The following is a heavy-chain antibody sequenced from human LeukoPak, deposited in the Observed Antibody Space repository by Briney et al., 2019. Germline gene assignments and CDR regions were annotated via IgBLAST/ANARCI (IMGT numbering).Heavy chain of an antibody. CDR2: IWYDGSNK. Sequence: GGSLRLSCAASGFTFSSYGMHWVRQAPDKGLERVSVIWYDGSNKYYADSVKGRATISRDNSQNTRYLQIYSLRAAGTAVYYCARWNDRDARFAPWGQGTLVTAYS. D-gene: IGHD1-1*01. CDR3: ARWNDRDARFAP. J-gene: IGHJ5*02. CDR1: GFTFSSYG. V-gene: IGHV3-33*01.